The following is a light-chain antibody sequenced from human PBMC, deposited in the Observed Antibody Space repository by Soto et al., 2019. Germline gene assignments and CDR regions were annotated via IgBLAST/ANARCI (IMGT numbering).Light chain of an antibody. CDR3: QQFNSYLLT. Sequence: DIQMTQSPSTLSASVGDRVTITCRASQSISSWLAWYQQKPGKAPKLLIYDASSLESGVPSRFSGSGSGTEFTLTISSLQPDDFAAYYCQQFNSYLLTFGGGTKVEIK. V-gene: IGKV1-5*01. J-gene: IGKJ4*01. CDR1: QSISSW. CDR2: DAS.